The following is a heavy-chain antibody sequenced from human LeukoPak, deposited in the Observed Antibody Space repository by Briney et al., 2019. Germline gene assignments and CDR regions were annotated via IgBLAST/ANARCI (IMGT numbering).Heavy chain of an antibody. V-gene: IGHV4-59*08. D-gene: IGHD6-25*01. CDR1: GGSISSYY. Sequence: SETLSLTCTVSGGSISSYYWSWIRQPPGKGLEWIGYIYYSGSTSYSPSLKSRVTISVDTSKNQFSLKLSSVAAADTAVYYCARHAAHRNFDYWGQGTLVTVSS. J-gene: IGHJ4*02. CDR2: IYYSGST. CDR3: ARHAAHRNFDY.